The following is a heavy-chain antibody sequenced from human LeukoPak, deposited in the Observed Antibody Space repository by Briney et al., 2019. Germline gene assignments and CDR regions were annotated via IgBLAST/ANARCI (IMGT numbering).Heavy chain of an antibody. CDR1: GGSFRGYY. CDR2: INHSGST. D-gene: IGHD3-22*01. Sequence: PSETLSLTCAVYGGSFRGYYWSWIRQPPGKGLEWIGEINHSGSTNYNPSLKSRVTISVDTSKNQFSLKLSSVTAADTAVYCCWSRGYDYYYYMDVWGKGTTVTVSS. J-gene: IGHJ6*03. CDR3: WSRGYDYYYYMDV. V-gene: IGHV4-34*01.